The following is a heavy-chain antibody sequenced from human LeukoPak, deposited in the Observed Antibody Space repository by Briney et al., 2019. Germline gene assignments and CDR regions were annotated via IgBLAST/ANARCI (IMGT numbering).Heavy chain of an antibody. CDR3: ARGSSGYVNY. V-gene: IGHV4-30-2*01. D-gene: IGHD5-12*01. J-gene: IGHJ4*02. CDR1: GGSISSGSKT. CDR2: IYHSGST. Sequence: PWETLRLSCAVSGGSISSGSKTCSCIRQPPGKGLEWIGYIYHSGSTYYNPSLKSRVTMSVDRSKNQFSLKLSSVTAADTAMYYCARGSSGYVNYWGQGTLVTVSS.